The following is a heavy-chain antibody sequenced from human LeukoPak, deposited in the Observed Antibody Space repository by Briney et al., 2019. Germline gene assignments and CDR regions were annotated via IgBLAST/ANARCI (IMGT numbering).Heavy chain of an antibody. V-gene: IGHV1-69*06. J-gene: IGHJ4*02. CDR3: ARGSVVRGVIITSGFDY. Sequence: SVKVSCKASGGTSSSYAISWVRQAPGQGLEWMGRIIPIFGTANYAQKFQGRVTITADKSTSTAYMELSSLRSEDTAVYYCARGSVVRGVIITSGFDYWGQGTLVTVSS. CDR2: IIPIFGTA. CDR1: GGTSSSYA. D-gene: IGHD3-10*01.